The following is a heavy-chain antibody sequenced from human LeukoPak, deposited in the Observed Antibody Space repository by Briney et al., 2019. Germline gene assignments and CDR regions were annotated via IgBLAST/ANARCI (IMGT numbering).Heavy chain of an antibody. CDR2: IGGRDGST. CDR3: AREYSSSSDY. J-gene: IGHJ4*02. CDR1: GFTFSSYG. V-gene: IGHV3-23*01. Sequence: GGSLRLSCAASGFTFSSYGMSWVRQAPGKGLEWVSAIGGRDGSTYYADSVKGRFTISRDNSKNTLYLQMNSLRAEDTAVYYCAREYSSSSDYWGQGTLVTVSS. D-gene: IGHD6-6*01.